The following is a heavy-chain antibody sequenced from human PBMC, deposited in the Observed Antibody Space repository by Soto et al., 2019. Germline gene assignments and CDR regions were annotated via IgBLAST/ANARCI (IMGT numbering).Heavy chain of an antibody. D-gene: IGHD3-10*01. CDR1: GGTFSSYT. V-gene: IGHV1-69*08. CDR3: ARDQEIWFGEIPYWSFDL. Sequence: QVQLVQSGAEVKKPGSSVKVSCKASGGTFSSYTISWVRQAPGQGLEWMGSIIPSLGIANYAQKFQGRVTITADKSTSTAYRELSSLRSEDTAVYYCARDQEIWFGEIPYWSFDLWGRGTLVTVSS. CDR2: IIPSLGIA. J-gene: IGHJ2*01.